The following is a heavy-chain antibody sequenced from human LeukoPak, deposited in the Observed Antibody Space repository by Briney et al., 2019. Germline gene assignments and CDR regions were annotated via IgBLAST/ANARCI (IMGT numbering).Heavy chain of an antibody. CDR3: ARGRGIITGTTHFDY. D-gene: IGHD1-7*01. V-gene: IGHV4-61*02. CDR2: IYTSGST. CDR1: GGSISSGSYY. Sequence: SETLSLTCTVSGGSISSGSYYWSWIRQPAGKGLEWIGRIYTSGSTNYNPSLKSRVTISVDTSKNQFSLKLSSVTAADTAVYYCARGRGIITGTTHFDYWGQGTLVTVSS. J-gene: IGHJ4*02.